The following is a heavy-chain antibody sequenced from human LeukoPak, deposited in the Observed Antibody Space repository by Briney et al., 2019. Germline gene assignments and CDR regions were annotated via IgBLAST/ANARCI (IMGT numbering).Heavy chain of an antibody. V-gene: IGHV3-74*01. Sequence: PGGSLRLSCAASGFIFSSYWMYWVRHAPGEGLVWVSRISNDGSSTSYADSVKGRFTTSRDSAKNTLYLQMNSLRAEDTAVYYCAREGSSGWYAGYWGQGTLVTVSS. CDR3: AREGSSGWYAGY. CDR2: ISNDGSST. CDR1: GFIFSSYW. J-gene: IGHJ4*02. D-gene: IGHD6-19*01.